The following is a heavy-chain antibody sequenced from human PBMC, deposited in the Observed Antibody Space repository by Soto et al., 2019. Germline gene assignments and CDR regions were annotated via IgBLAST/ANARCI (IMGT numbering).Heavy chain of an antibody. D-gene: IGHD3-10*01. Sequence: GGSLRLSCAASGFTFSSYGMHWVRQAPGKGLEWVAVISYDGSNKYYADSVKGRFTISRDNSKNTLYLQMNSLRAEDTAVYYCARGPDYYGSGSYFSYWGQGTLVTVSS. CDR2: ISYDGSNK. CDR3: ARGPDYYGSGSYFSY. V-gene: IGHV3-30*03. CDR1: GFTFSSYG. J-gene: IGHJ4*02.